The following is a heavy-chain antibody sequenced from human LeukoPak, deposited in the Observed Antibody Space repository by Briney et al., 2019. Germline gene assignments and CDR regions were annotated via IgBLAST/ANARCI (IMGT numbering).Heavy chain of an antibody. V-gene: IGHV3-33*08. CDR3: ARDGKSYCTNGVCYRGFDY. CDR2: IWYDGSNK. Sequence: GGSLRLSCAASGFIFTNYVMSWVRQAPGKGLEWVAVIWYDGSNKYYADSVKGRFTISRDNSKNTLYLQMNSLRAEDTAVFYCARDGKSYCTNGVCYRGFDYWGQGTLVTVSS. D-gene: IGHD2-8*01. CDR1: GFIFTNYV. J-gene: IGHJ4*02.